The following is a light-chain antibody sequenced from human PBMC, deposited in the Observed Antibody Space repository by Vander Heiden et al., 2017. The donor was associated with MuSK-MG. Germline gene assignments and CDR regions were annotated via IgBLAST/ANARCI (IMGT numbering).Light chain of an antibody. CDR3: QQYSKWPPLT. V-gene: IGKV3-15*01. CDR2: GAS. CDR1: QSVNTN. Sequence: EIVMTQSPATLSVSPGERATLSCRASQSVNTNLAWYQQKLGQAPRLLIYGASIRATGIPARFSASGSGTEFTLTMSSLQPEDFAAYYCQQYSKWPPLTFGGGTKVEMK. J-gene: IGKJ4*01.